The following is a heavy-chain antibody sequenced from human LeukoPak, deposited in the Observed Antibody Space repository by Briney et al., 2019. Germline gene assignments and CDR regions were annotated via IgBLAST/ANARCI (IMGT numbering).Heavy chain of an antibody. CDR1: GFTFINYN. CDR2: ISSISTYI. Sequence: GGSLRLSCAASGFTFINYNMNWVRQAPGKGLEWVSFISSISTYIFYADSVKGRFTISRDNAKNSLYLQMNSLRDGDTAVYYCARDQGVGATATIFDYWGQGTLVTVSS. D-gene: IGHD1-26*01. V-gene: IGHV3-21*01. J-gene: IGHJ4*02. CDR3: ARDQGVGATATIFDY.